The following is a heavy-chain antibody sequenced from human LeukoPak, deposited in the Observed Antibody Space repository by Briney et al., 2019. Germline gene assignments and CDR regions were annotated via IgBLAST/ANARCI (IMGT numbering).Heavy chain of an antibody. CDR2: ISYDGSNK. CDR3: ARALSSATVTTGYFQH. D-gene: IGHD4-17*01. Sequence: GGSLRLSCAASGFTFSSYAVHWVRQAPGKGLEWVAVISYDGSNKYYADSVKGRFTISRDNSKNTLYLQMNSLRAEDTAVYYCARALSSATVTTGYFQHWGQGTLVTVSS. J-gene: IGHJ1*01. V-gene: IGHV3-30*04. CDR1: GFTFSSYA.